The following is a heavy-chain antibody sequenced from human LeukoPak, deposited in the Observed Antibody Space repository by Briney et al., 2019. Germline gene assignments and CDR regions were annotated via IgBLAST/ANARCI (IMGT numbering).Heavy chain of an antibody. V-gene: IGHV4-34*01. J-gene: IGHJ4*02. Sequence: SETLSLTCAVYGGSFSGYYWSWIRQPPGKGLEWIGEINHSGSTNYNPSLKSRVTISVDTSKNQFSLKLRSVTAADTAVYYCARRRGGLYSSGPGKGPFDYWGQGTLVTVSS. CDR2: INHSGST. CDR1: GGSFSGYY. CDR3: ARRRGGLYSSGPGKGPFDY. D-gene: IGHD6-19*01.